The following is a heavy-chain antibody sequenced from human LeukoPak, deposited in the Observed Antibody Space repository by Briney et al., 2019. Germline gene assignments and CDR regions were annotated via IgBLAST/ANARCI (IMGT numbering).Heavy chain of an antibody. V-gene: IGHV3-23*01. CDR2: ISGSGNLT. CDR1: GFTFSNYA. Sequence: PGGSLRLSCAASGFTFSNYAMTWVRQAPGKGLEWVSTISGSGNLTYFADSVKGRFTISRDNSKSTLYLQMNSLRAEDTALYYCSKDAASGTYGTFDYWGQGTLVIVSS. CDR3: SKDAASGTYGTFDY. J-gene: IGHJ4*02. D-gene: IGHD3-10*01.